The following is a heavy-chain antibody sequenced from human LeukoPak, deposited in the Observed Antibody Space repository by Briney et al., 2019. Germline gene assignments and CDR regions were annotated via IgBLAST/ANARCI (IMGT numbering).Heavy chain of an antibody. D-gene: IGHD2-15*01. CDR2: IKPDGTEK. CDR3: AREDMWAFDM. J-gene: IGHJ3*02. Sequence: GGSLRLSCAASGFIFSHCWMSWVRQAPGKGLEWVANIKPDGTEKYYVDSVKGRFTISRDNAKNSLYLLMDSLRAEDTAVYYCAREDMWAFDMWGQGTMVTVSS. CDR1: GFIFSHCW. V-gene: IGHV3-7*01.